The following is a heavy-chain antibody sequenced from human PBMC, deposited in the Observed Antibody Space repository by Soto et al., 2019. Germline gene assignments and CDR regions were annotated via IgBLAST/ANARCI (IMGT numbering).Heavy chain of an antibody. V-gene: IGHV4-4*02. D-gene: IGHD2-15*01. Sequence: QVQLQESGPGLVKPSGTLSLTCAVSSGSISNNNWWSWVRQPPGKGLEWIGEIYHSGSTNYNPSLKSRVTISVDKTKNQCPQKLSSVTAADTAVYYWARVYPSGGPKRFDPWGQGTLVTVSS. CDR2: IYHSGST. CDR3: ARVYPSGGPKRFDP. CDR1: SGSISNNNW. J-gene: IGHJ5*02.